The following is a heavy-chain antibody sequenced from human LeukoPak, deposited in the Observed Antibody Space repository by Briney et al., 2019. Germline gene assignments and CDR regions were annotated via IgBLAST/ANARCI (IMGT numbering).Heavy chain of an antibody. V-gene: IGHV4-34*01. J-gene: IGHJ5*02. CDR3: ATLSAYSYANL. Sequence: SETLSLTCAVYGGSFSGYYWSWIRQPPGKGLEWIGEINDSGSTNYNPPLKSRVTMLVDASKNQFSLKLSSVTAADTAVYYCATLSAYSYANLWGQGTLVTVSS. CDR1: GGSFSGYY. D-gene: IGHD5-18*01. CDR2: INDSGST.